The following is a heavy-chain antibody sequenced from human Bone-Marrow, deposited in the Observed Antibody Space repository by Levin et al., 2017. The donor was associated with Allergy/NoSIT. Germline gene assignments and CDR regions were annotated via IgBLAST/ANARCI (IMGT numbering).Heavy chain of an antibody. D-gene: IGHD3-3*01. J-gene: IGHJ4*02. CDR1: GYTFSNYW. V-gene: IGHV5-51*01. CDR2: IFPGDSDT. CDR3: ARHAIRSNFNFWSDYYYDFDY. Sequence: GESLKISCKSSGYTFSNYWIAWVRQMPGKGLEWMGIIFPGDSDTKYSPSFEGQVTISADKSITTAYLEWSSLKASDTAIYYCARHAIRSNFNFWSDYYYDFDYWGPGTLVTVSS.